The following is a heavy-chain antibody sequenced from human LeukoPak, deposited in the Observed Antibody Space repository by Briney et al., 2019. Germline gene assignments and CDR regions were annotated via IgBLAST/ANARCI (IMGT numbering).Heavy chain of an antibody. V-gene: IGHV4-34*01. D-gene: IGHD3-22*01. CDR1: GGSFSGYY. J-gene: IGHJ4*02. CDR2: INHSGGT. CDR3: ARYDSSGYTLDY. Sequence: PSETLSLTCAVYGGSFSGYYWSWIRQPPGKGLEWIGEINHSGGTNYNPPLKSRVTISVDTSKNQFSLKLSSVTAADTAVYYCARYDSSGYTLDYWGQGTLVTVSS.